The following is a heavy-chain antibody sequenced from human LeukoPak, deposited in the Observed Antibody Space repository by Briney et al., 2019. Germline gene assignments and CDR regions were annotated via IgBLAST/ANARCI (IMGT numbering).Heavy chain of an antibody. J-gene: IGHJ4*02. V-gene: IGHV1-18*01. D-gene: IGHD4-17*01. CDR3: ARDYDYGDYILTGY. Sequence: GASVKVSCKASGYTFTTYGISWVRQAPGQGLEWMGWISAYNGNTNYAQKLQGRVTMTTDTSTSTAYMELRSLRSDDTAVYYCARDYDYGDYILTGYWGQGTLVTVSS. CDR1: GYTFTTYG. CDR2: ISAYNGNT.